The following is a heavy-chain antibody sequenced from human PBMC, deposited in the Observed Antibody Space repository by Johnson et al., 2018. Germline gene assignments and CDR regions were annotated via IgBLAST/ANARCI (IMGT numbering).Heavy chain of an antibody. D-gene: IGHD4-23*01. Sequence: VQLVESGGGLVQPGGSLRLSCAASGFTFSSYWMSWVRQAPGKGLEWVANIKQEGSEKYYVDSVKGRFTISRDNAQNSLYLQMNSLRAEDPAGYSGAREGGGPTTVVTPGAVDIWCQGTMVTVSS. CDR2: IKQEGSEK. J-gene: IGHJ3*02. CDR1: GFTFSSYW. CDR3: AREGGGPTTVVTPGAVDI. V-gene: IGHV3-7*01.